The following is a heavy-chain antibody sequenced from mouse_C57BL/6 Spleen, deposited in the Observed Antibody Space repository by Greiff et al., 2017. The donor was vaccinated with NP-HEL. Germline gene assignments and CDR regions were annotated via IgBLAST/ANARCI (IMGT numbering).Heavy chain of an antibody. V-gene: IGHV5-2*01. CDR1: EYEFPSHD. J-gene: IGHJ1*03. Sequence: EVMLVESGGGLVQPGESLKLSCESNEYEFPSHDMSWVRKTPAKRLELVAAINSDGGSTYYPATMERRFIISRDNTKKTLYLQMSSLRSEDTALYYCARRGGGYWYFDVWGTGTTVTVSS. CDR3: ARRGGGYWYFDV. CDR2: INSDGGST.